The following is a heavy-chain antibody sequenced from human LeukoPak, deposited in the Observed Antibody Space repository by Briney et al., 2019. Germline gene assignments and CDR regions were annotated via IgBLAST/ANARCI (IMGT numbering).Heavy chain of an antibody. CDR2: IDPSDSYT. D-gene: IGHD6-13*01. CDR3: ASLYSSSWYRAFDI. J-gene: IGHJ3*02. CDR1: GYRFTSYW. V-gene: IGHV5-10-1*01. Sequence: GESLRISCKGSGYRFTSYWISWVRQMPGKGLGWIGRIDPSDSYTNYSPSFQGHVTISADKSISTAYLQWSSLKASNTAMYYCASLYSSSWYRAFDIWGQGTMVTVSS.